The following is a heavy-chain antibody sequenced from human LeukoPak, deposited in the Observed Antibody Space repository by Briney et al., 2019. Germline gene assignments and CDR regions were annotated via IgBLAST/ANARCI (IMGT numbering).Heavy chain of an antibody. J-gene: IGHJ4*02. CDR3: TTGIGNNYYY. CDR2: VKSDGGDT. D-gene: IGHD1/OR15-1a*01. Sequence: GSLRLSCAASGSTFSRYWMHWVRHAPGKGRVWVSRVKSDGGDTVYADSVKSRLTISRDNAKNTLYLHMDRLRAEDTAVYYCTTGIGNNYYYWGQGTLVTVAS. V-gene: IGHV3-74*01. CDR1: GSTFSRYW.